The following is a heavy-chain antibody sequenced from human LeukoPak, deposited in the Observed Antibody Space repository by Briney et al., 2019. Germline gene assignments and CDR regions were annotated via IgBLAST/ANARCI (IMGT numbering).Heavy chain of an antibody. V-gene: IGHV4-59*08. J-gene: IGHJ4*02. CDR3: ARHGTDY. CDR1: GGSISGYY. CDR2: FYYGGST. Sequence: PSETLSLTCTVSGGSISGYYWSWIRQPPGKGLEWIGYFYYGGSTNYNPSLKSRVTMSVVKSKNLFSLNLSSVTAADTAVYYCARHGTDYWGQGTLVTVSP.